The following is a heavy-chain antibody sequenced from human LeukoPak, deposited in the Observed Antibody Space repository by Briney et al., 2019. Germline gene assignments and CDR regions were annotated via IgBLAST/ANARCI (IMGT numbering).Heavy chain of an antibody. CDR1: GGSFSGYY. Sequence: PSETLSLTCAVYGGSFSGYYWSWIRQPPGKGLEWIGEINHSGSTNYNPSLKSRVTISVDTPKNQFSLKLSSVTAADTAVYYCARTPYDSSGYYDDFDYWGQGTLVTVSS. V-gene: IGHV4-34*01. J-gene: IGHJ4*02. D-gene: IGHD3-22*01. CDR2: INHSGST. CDR3: ARTPYDSSGYYDDFDY.